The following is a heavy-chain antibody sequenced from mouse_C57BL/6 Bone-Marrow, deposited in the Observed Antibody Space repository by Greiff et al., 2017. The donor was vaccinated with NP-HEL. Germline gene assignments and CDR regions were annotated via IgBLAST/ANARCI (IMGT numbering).Heavy chain of an antibody. CDR2: ISDGGSYT. V-gene: IGHV5-4*01. CDR3: ARDGNYYGTPYYFDY. D-gene: IGHD1-1*01. Sequence: EVKVVESGGGLVKPGGSLKLSCAASGFTFSSYAMSWVRQTPEKRLEWVATISDGGSYTYYPDNVKGRFTISRDNAKNNLYLQMSHLKSEDTAMYYCARDGNYYGTPYYFDYWGQGTTLTVSS. CDR1: GFTFSSYA. J-gene: IGHJ2*01.